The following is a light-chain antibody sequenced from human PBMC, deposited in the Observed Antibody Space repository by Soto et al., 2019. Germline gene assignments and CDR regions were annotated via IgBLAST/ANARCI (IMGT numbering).Light chain of an antibody. J-gene: IGLJ1*01. Sequence: QSVLTQPPSASGTPGQRVTISSSGSSSNIGSNTVNWYQHLPRAAPKLLIQSNNQRPSGVPDRFSGSQSGTSASLAISGLQSEDEADYYCAVWDDSLNGYVFGTGTKVTVL. CDR2: SNN. CDR3: AVWDDSLNGYV. CDR1: SSNIGSNT. V-gene: IGLV1-44*01.